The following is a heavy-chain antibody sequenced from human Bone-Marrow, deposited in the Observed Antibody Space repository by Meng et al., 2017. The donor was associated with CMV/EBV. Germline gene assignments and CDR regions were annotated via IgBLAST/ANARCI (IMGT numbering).Heavy chain of an antibody. Sequence: QAQLVEPGAEVKKPGASVKDSCKASGYTFTGYYMHWVRQAPGQGLEWMGWINPNSGGTNYAQKFQGRVTMTRDTSISTAYMELSRLRSDDTAVYYCARDLDYGDYASDYWGQGTLVTVSS. V-gene: IGHV1-2*02. J-gene: IGHJ4*02. CDR3: ARDLDYGDYASDY. CDR2: INPNSGGT. D-gene: IGHD4-17*01. CDR1: GYTFTGYY.